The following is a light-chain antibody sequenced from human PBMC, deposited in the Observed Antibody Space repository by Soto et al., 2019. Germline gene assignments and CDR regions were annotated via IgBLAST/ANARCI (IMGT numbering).Light chain of an antibody. CDR1: SSDIGRYNL. V-gene: IGLV2-23*02. Sequence: QSALTQPASVSGSPGQSITISCTGTSSDIGRYNLVSWYQQHPGKPPKLMIYEATKRPSGVSNRFSGSKSGNTASLTISGLQAEDEADYYCSLYACTNTFMFGGGTQLTVL. J-gene: IGLJ7*01. CDR2: EAT. CDR3: SLYACTNTFM.